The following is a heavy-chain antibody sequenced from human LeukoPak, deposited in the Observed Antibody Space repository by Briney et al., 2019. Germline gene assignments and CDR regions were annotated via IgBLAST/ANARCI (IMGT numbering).Heavy chain of an antibody. CDR3: ARDYYDSSGYYDPQDNWFYP. Sequence: SQTLSLTCTVFGGSISSGDYYWSWIRQPPGKGLEWIGYIYYSGSTYYNPSLKSRVTISVDTSKNQFSLKLSSVTAADTAVYYCARDYYDSSGYYDPQDNWFYPWGQGTLVTVSS. CDR1: GGSISSGDYY. D-gene: IGHD3-22*01. CDR2: IYYSGST. V-gene: IGHV4-30-4*01. J-gene: IGHJ5*02.